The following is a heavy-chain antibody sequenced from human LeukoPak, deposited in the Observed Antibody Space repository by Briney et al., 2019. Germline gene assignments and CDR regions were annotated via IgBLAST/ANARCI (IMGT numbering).Heavy chain of an antibody. Sequence: GTSLILSFVASGFTFNSYGMHWVRPAPGKGLGWLAGISYDGGSKYYADSVKGRFTISRDNSKKKLFLHMTSLRAEDTAVFYCAREFPTDTFDFWGQGTMVTVSS. CDR1: GFTFNSYG. V-gene: IGHV3-30*03. CDR2: ISYDGGSK. CDR3: AREFPTDTFDF. J-gene: IGHJ3*01.